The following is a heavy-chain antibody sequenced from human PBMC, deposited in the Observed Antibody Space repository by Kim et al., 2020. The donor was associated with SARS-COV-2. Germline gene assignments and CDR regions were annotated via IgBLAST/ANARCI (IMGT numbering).Heavy chain of an antibody. J-gene: IGHJ5*02. CDR2: IYYSGST. CDR1: GGSISSYY. Sequence: SETLSLTCTVSGGSISSYYWSWIRQPPGKGLEWIGYIYYSGSTNYNPSLKSRVTISVDTSKNQFSLKLSAVTAADTAVYYCARDQNKRYGDDSWFDPWGQGTLVTVSS. V-gene: IGHV4-59*13. D-gene: IGHD4-17*01. CDR3: ARDQNKRYGDDSWFDP.